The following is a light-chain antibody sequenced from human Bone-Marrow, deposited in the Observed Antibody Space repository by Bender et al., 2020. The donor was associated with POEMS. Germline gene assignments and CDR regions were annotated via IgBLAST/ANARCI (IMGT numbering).Light chain of an antibody. CDR2: INN. CDR1: SSNTGSGYD. Sequence: QSVLTQPPSVSGAPGQRVTISCTGSSSNTGSGYDINWYQHLPGTAPKLLIYINNQRPSGVPDRFSGSKSGTSASLAISGLQSEDEADYYCAAWDENMNGWVFGGGTKVTVL. CDR3: AAWDENMNGWV. J-gene: IGLJ3*02. V-gene: IGLV1-44*01.